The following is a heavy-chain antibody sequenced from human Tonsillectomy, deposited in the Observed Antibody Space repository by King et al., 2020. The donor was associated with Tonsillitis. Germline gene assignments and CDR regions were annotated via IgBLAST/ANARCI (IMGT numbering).Heavy chain of an antibody. CDR1: GFPFSDYY. CDR2: ISSSGSTI. D-gene: IGHD3-10*01. V-gene: IGHV3-11*01. Sequence: HVQLVESGGGLVKPGGSLRLSCAASGFPFSDYYMSWIRQAPGKGLEWVSYISSSGSTIYYGDSVKGRFTVSRDNAKNSLYLQMNSLRAEDKAVYYGASDIADNYYGSGSPYWGQGTLVTVSS. J-gene: IGHJ4*02. CDR3: ASDIADNYYGSGSPY.